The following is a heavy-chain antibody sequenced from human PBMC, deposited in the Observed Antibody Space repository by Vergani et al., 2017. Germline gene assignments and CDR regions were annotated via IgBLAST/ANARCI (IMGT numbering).Heavy chain of an antibody. CDR2: ISSNGGTT. CDR1: AFTFSSYA. D-gene: IGHD3-3*01. CDR3: ASKAQCFWNNYLDY. Sequence: EVQLVESGGGLVQPGGSLRLSCSASAFTFSSYAMHWVRQAPGNGLEYVSAISSNGGTTYYADPVKGRFTISRDNSKNTLYLQMTSLRAEDTAVYYCASKAQCFWNNYLDYWGQGTLVTVSS. J-gene: IGHJ4*02. V-gene: IGHV3-64D*06.